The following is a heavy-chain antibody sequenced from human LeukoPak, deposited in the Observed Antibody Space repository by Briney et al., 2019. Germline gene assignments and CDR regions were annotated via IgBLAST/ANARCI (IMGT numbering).Heavy chain of an antibody. CDR1: GFTFSSYA. CDR3: VCYYYTSGAHRNFDF. V-gene: IGHV3-23*01. D-gene: IGHD3-10*01. Sequence: GGSLRLSCAASGFTFSSYAMSWVRQAPGKGLEWVSAISGSGGSTYYADSVKGRFTISRDNSKNTLYLQMNSLRAEDTAVYYCVCYYYTSGAHRNFDFWGQGTLVTVSS. CDR2: ISGSGGST. J-gene: IGHJ4*02.